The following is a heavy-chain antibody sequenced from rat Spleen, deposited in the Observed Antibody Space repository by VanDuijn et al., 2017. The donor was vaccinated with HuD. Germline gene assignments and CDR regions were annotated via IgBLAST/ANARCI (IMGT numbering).Heavy chain of an antibody. D-gene: IGHD1-6*01. CDR1: GFTFDDYY. CDR2: INYDGGST. Sequence: EVQLMESGGGLVQPGRSLKLSCAASGFTFDDYYMAWVRQAPTKGLEWVASINYDGGSTYYRDSVKGRFTISRDNAKSSLYLQMDSLRSEDTATYYCTRDRILRSTGFDYWGQGVMVTVSS. V-gene: IGHV5-20*01. J-gene: IGHJ2*01. CDR3: TRDRILRSTGFDY.